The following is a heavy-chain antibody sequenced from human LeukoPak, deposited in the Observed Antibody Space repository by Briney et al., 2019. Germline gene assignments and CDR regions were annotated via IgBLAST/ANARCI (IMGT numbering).Heavy chain of an antibody. J-gene: IGHJ4*02. D-gene: IGHD3-3*01. V-gene: IGHV3-48*03. Sequence: GESLKISCAASGFTFSSYEMNWVRQAPGKGLEWVSYISSSGSTIYYADSVKGRFTISRDNAKNSLYLQMNSLRAEDTAVYYCARGRILEWFAEYYFDYWGQGTLVTVSS. CDR1: GFTFSSYE. CDR3: ARGRILEWFAEYYFDY. CDR2: ISSSGSTI.